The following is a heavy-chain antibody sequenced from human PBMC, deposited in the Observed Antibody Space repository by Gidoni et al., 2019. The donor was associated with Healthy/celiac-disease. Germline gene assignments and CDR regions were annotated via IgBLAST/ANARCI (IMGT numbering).Heavy chain of an antibody. J-gene: IGHJ5*02. CDR3: ARSATYYDFWSGLTNWFDP. V-gene: IGHV5-51*01. CDR2: IYPGDSDT. D-gene: IGHD3-3*01. CDR1: GYSFTSYW. Sequence: EVQLVQSGAEVKKPGESLKISCKGSGYSFTSYWIGWVRQMPGKGLEWMGIIYPGDSDTRYSPSFQGQVTISADKSISTAYLQWSSLKASDTAMYYCARSATYYDFWSGLTNWFDPWGQGTLVTVSS.